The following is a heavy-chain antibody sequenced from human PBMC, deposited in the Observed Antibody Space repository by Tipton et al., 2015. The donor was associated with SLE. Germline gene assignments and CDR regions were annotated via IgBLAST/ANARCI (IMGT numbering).Heavy chain of an antibody. Sequence: TLSLTCAVYGGSFSGYYWSWVRQPPGKGLEWIGEINHIGSTNYNPSLKSRVTISVDTSKNQFSLELNSVTVADTAVYYCARPRSQFFNHWAQGTLVTVSS. CDR2: INHIGST. CDR1: GGSFSGYY. CDR3: ARPRSQFFNH. J-gene: IGHJ5*02. V-gene: IGHV4-34*01.